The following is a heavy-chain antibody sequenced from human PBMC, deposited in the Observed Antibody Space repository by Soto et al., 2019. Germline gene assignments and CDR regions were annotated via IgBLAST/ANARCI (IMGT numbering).Heavy chain of an antibody. J-gene: IGHJ5*02. D-gene: IGHD3-22*01. Sequence: PSETLSLTCAVSGYSISSGSYWGWIRQPPGKGLEWIGSIYHSGSTYYNPSLKSRVTISVDTSKNQFSLKLSSVTAADTAVYYCAREPYYYDLNWFDPWGQGTLVTVSS. CDR1: GYSISSGSY. CDR3: AREPYYYDLNWFDP. CDR2: IYHSGST. V-gene: IGHV4-38-2*02.